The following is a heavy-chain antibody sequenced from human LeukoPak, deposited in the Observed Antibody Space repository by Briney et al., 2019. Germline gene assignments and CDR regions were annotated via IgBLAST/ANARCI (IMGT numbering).Heavy chain of an antibody. J-gene: IGHJ4*02. CDR2: IYYSGST. D-gene: IGHD2-2*01. V-gene: IGHV4-39*01. CDR1: GGSISSSSYY. CDR3: ASQTSYAH. Sequence: SETLSLTCTVSGGSISSSSYYWGWIRQPPGKGLEWIGSIYYSGSTYYNPSLKSRVTISVDTAKNQFSLKLSPVTAADTAVYYCASQTSYAHWGQGTLVTVSS.